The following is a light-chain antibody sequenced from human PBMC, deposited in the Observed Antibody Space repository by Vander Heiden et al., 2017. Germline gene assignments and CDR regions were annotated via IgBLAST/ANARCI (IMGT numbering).Light chain of an antibody. V-gene: IGKV1-5*03. Sequence: DIQMTQAPSSLSAYVGDRVTITCRASQSINRWLAWYQLKPGKAPKFLIYRASDLDSGVPSRFSGSGSGTEFTLTISSLQPDDFATYYCQHENSYPFTFGQGTKLDIK. J-gene: IGKJ2*01. CDR2: RAS. CDR1: QSINRW. CDR3: QHENSYPFT.